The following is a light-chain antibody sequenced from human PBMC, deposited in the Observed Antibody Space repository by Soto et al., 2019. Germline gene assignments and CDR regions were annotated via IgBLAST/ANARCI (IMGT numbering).Light chain of an antibody. CDR1: QSISSNY. V-gene: IGKV3-20*01. J-gene: IGKJ5*01. CDR2: GAS. Sequence: EIVLTQSPGTLPLSPGERATLSCRASQSISSNYLAWYQQKPGQAPRLLIYGASSRATGIPDRFSGSGSGTDFTLTISRLEPEDFAVFYCQHYDSLPITFGQGTRLEIK. CDR3: QHYDSLPIT.